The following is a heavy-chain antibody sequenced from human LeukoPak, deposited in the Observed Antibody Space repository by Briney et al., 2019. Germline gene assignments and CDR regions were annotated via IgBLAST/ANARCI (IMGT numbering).Heavy chain of an antibody. V-gene: IGHV3-30*02. D-gene: IGHD1-26*01. CDR2: ISYDGRTE. CDR3: AKDLGRSGSYFDY. Sequence: GGSLRLPCAASGLTFSKYGMHWVRQAPGKGLEWVTFISYDGRTEYCADSVKGRFTISRDNSKNTLYLQMNSLRAEDTAVYYCAKDLGRSGSYFDYWGQGTLVTVSS. J-gene: IGHJ4*02. CDR1: GLTFSKYG.